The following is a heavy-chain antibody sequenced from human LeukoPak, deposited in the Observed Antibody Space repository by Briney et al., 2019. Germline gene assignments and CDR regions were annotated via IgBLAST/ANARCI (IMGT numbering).Heavy chain of an antibody. D-gene: IGHD6-19*01. Sequence: GGSLRLSCAASGFTFSSYGMHWVRQAPGKGLEWVAVIWYDGSNKYYADSVKGRFTISRDNSKNTLYLQMNSLRAEDTAVYYCARDHGKAAAASYSSGWYDLDYWGQGTLVTVSS. CDR1: GFTFSSYG. CDR3: ARDHGKAAAASYSSGWYDLDY. J-gene: IGHJ4*02. CDR2: IWYDGSNK. V-gene: IGHV3-33*01.